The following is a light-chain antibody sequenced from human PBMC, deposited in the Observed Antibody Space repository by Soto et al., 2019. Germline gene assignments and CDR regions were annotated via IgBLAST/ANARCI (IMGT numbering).Light chain of an antibody. V-gene: IGLV1-40*01. CDR2: DDF. CDR1: SSNIGSGYD. CDR3: QSYDSSLSGFV. J-gene: IGLJ1*01. Sequence: SVLTPPPSVSGATGRRVTISCTGSSSNIGSGYDVHWYQQLPGTAPKLLIYDDFNRPSGVPDRFSGSKSGTSASLAITGLQAEDETDYYCQSYDSSLSGFVFGTGTKVTVL.